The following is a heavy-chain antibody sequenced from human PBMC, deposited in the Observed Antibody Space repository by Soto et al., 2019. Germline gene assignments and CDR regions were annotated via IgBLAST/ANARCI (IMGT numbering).Heavy chain of an antibody. J-gene: IGHJ4*02. D-gene: IGHD3-10*01. CDR1: GFTFNKYA. Sequence: QVQEVESGGGVVQPGRSLRLSCAASGFTFNKYAIHWVRQAPGKGLEWVAVISRDGSNKYYVDSVKGRFTISRDNSRNTLYLQMNSLRDEDTAVYYCARSRSGAVADSFDFWGQGTLVTVSS. CDR2: ISRDGSNK. V-gene: IGHV3-30*04. CDR3: ARSRSGAVADSFDF.